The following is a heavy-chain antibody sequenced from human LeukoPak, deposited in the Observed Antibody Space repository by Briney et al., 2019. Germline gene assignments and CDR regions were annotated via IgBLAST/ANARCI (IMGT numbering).Heavy chain of an antibody. D-gene: IGHD1-26*01. CDR1: GFTISSSF. V-gene: IGHV3-53*01. Sequence: GGSLRLSCAASGFTISSSFMTWVRQSPGKGLEWVSVTYSDGTTYYADSVKGRFTISRDNSKNTLHLQMNSLRADDTATYYCAKEKRNLRGARDAFDIWGQGTLVTVSA. J-gene: IGHJ3*02. CDR2: TYSDGTT. CDR3: AKEKRNLRGARDAFDI.